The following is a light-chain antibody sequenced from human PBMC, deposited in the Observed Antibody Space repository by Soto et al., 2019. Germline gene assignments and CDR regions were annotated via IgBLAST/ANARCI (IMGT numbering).Light chain of an antibody. CDR2: EVN. V-gene: IGLV2-14*01. CDR3: SSYTRSTTHV. J-gene: IGLJ2*01. Sequence: VLTQPASVSGSPGQSISISCTGTSSDVGGYNYVSWYQQHPGQAPKLMIFEVNNRPSGVSNRFSGSKSDNTASLTISGLQAEDEADYYCSSYTRSTTHVFGGGTKLTVL. CDR1: SSDVGGYNY.